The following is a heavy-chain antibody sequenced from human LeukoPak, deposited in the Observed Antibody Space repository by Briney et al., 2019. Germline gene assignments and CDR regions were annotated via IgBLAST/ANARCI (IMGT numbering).Heavy chain of an antibody. CDR1: GFTFSSYS. CDR3: ARLRMWGSTIPFDY. J-gene: IGHJ4*02. V-gene: IGHV3-21*01. D-gene: IGHD2-2*02. Sequence: ARSLRLSCAASGFTFSSYSMNWVRQAPGKGPEWVSSISSSSSYIYYADSVKGRCTISRDNAKNSLYLQMNSLRAEDTAVYYCARLRMWGSTIPFDYWGQGSLVTVSS. CDR2: ISSSSSYI.